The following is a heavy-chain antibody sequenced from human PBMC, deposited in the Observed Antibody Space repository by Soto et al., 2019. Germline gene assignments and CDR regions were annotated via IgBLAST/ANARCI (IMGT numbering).Heavy chain of an antibody. V-gene: IGHV1-18*01. CDR3: ARCYCSVGSCYTCWHFDL. Sequence: QVQLVQSGAEVTEPGASVKLSCQASGYTFMNYAISCVRQAPGQGLDWMGWISPSPGNTDQAQNFQGRVTMTLDTSTNTANMELRTLRSDDSAVYYCARCYCSVGSCYTCWHFDLWGRGTLVTVSS. CDR2: ISPSPGNT. D-gene: IGHD2-15*01. CDR1: GYTFMNYA. J-gene: IGHJ2*01.